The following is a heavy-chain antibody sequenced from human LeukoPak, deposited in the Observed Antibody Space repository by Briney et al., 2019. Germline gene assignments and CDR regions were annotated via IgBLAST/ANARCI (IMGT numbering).Heavy chain of an antibody. CDR3: ASSGNYYDSSGYFDY. D-gene: IGHD3-22*01. V-gene: IGHV4-39*01. Sequence: SETLSLTCTVSGGSISSSSYYWGWIRQPPGKGLEWIGSIYYSGSTYYNPSLESRVTISVDTSKNQFSLKLSSVTAADTAVYYCASSGNYYDSSGYFDYWGQGTLVTVSS. J-gene: IGHJ4*02. CDR1: GGSISSSSYY. CDR2: IYYSGST.